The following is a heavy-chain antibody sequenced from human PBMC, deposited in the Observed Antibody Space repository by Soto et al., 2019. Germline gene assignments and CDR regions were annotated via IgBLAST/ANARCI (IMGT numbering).Heavy chain of an antibody. Sequence: GGSLRLSCAASGFTFSNYDMSWVRQAPGKGLEWVSGISGSGGITYYADSVKGRFTISRDNSKNTLYLQMNGLRAEDTAVYYCADPPTSDYWGQGTLVTVSS. J-gene: IGHJ4*02. CDR2: ISGSGGIT. CDR3: ADPPTSDY. CDR1: GFTFSNYD. V-gene: IGHV3-23*01.